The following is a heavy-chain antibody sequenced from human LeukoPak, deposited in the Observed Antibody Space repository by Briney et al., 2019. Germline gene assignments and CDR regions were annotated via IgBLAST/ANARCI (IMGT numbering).Heavy chain of an antibody. CDR3: ARVPLRGYSGYDSRYYGMDV. CDR2: IYSGGST. Sequence: GGSLRLSCAASGFTVSSNYMSWVRQAPGKGLEWVSVIYSGGSTYYADSVKGRFTISRDNSKNTLYLQMNSLRAEDTAVYYCARVPLRGYSGYDSRYYGMDVWGQGTTVTVSS. V-gene: IGHV3-53*01. D-gene: IGHD5-12*01. J-gene: IGHJ6*02. CDR1: GFTVSSNY.